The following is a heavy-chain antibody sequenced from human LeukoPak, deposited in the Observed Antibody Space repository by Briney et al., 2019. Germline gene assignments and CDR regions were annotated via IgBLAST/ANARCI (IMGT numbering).Heavy chain of an antibody. D-gene: IGHD3-22*01. CDR1: GGSISSYY. CDR3: VHYYDSSGRGY. J-gene: IGHJ4*02. V-gene: IGHV4-4*07. CDR2: IYTSGST. Sequence: PSETLSLTCTVSGGSISSYYWSWIRQPAGKGLEWIGRIYTSGSTNYNTSLKSRVTISVDKSKNQFSLKLSSVTAADTAVYYCVHYYDSSGRGYWGQGTLVTVSS.